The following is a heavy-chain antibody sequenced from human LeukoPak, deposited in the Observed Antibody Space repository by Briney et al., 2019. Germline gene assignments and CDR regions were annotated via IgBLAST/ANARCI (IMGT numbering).Heavy chain of an antibody. CDR2: ISAYNGNT. J-gene: IGHJ1*01. CDR1: GYTFTSYG. Sequence: ASVKVSCKASGYTFTSYGISWVRQAPGQGLEWMGWISAYNGNTNYAQELQGRVTMTTDTSTSTAYMELRSLRSDDTAVYYCARAAADSQTEYFQHWGQGTLVTVSS. D-gene: IGHD6-13*01. CDR3: ARAAADSQTEYFQH. V-gene: IGHV1-18*01.